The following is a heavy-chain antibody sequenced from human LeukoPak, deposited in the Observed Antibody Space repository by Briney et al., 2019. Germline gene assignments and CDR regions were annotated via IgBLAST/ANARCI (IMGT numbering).Heavy chain of an antibody. D-gene: IGHD6-13*01. CDR1: GFTFSSYG. V-gene: IGHV3-33*01. Sequence: GGSLRLSCAASGFTFSSYGMHWVHQAPGKGLEWVAVIWYDGSNKYYADSVKGRFTISRDNAKNSLYLQMDSLRAEDTAVYYCARGVAAAGENYWGQGTLVTVSS. CDR3: ARGVAAAGENY. CDR2: IWYDGSNK. J-gene: IGHJ4*02.